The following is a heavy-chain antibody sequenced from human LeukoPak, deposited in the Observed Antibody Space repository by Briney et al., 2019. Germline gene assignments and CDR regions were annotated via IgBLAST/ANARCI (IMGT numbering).Heavy chain of an antibody. J-gene: IGHJ3*02. CDR3: AIAAADKIDAFDI. CDR1: GGTFSSYA. CDR2: IIPIFGTA. Sequence: ASVKVPCKASGGTFSSYAISWVRQAPGQGLEWMGGIIPIFGTANYAQKFQGRVTITADESTSTAYMELSSLRSEDTAVYYCAIAAADKIDAFDIWGQGTMVTVSS. D-gene: IGHD6-13*01. V-gene: IGHV1-69*01.